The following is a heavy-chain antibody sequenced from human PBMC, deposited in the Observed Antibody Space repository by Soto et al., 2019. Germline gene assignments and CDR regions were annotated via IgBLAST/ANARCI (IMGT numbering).Heavy chain of an antibody. CDR3: AKDRRAGGTSAFYFDF. CDR1: GLKFSNYA. D-gene: IGHD3-16*01. V-gene: IGHV3-23*01. CDR2: ISATGGGT. J-gene: IGHJ4*02. Sequence: PGGSLRLSCAASGLKFSNYAMSWVRQAPGKGLEWVSLISATGGGTYYADSVKGRFTISRDNSHNTLYLQVHSLTAEDTAVYYCAKDRRAGGTSAFYFDFWGKGAQVTASS.